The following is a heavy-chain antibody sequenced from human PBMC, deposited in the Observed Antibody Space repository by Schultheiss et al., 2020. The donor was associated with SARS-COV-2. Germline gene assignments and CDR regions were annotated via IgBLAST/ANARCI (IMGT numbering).Heavy chain of an antibody. Sequence: GGSLRLSCAASGFTFSSYAMSWVRQAPGKGLEWVAVISYDGSNKYYADSVKGRFTISRDNSKNTLYLQMNSLRAEDTAVYYCARDRSSTTYWYFDLWGRGTLVTVSS. D-gene: IGHD6-6*01. J-gene: IGHJ2*01. CDR2: ISYDGSNK. V-gene: IGHV3-30*03. CDR3: ARDRSSTTYWYFDL. CDR1: GFTFSSYA.